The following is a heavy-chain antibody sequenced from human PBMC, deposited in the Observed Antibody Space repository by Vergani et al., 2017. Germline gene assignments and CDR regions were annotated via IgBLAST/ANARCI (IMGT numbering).Heavy chain of an antibody. D-gene: IGHD1-7*01. CDR1: GYTFTSYG. V-gene: IGHV1-18*01. J-gene: IGHJ5*02. Sequence: QVQLVQSGAEVKKPGASVKVSCKASGYTFTSYGISWVRQAPGQGLEWMGWISAYNGNTNYAQKFQGRVTITADKSTSTAYMELSSLRSEDTAVYYCARDQPPDNWNYAGWFDPWGQGTLVTVSS. CDR3: ARDQPPDNWNYAGWFDP. CDR2: ISAYNGNT.